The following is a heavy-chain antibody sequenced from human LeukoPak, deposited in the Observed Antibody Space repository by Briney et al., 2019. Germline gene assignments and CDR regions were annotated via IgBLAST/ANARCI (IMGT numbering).Heavy chain of an antibody. V-gene: IGHV4-4*07. D-gene: IGHD1-14*01. J-gene: IGHJ2*01. CDR3: SRGPENPLNWYFDL. Sequence: SETLSLICTVSGGPIRNSYWSWARHSAGTGLEWLGHVYSSGSAKYNPSLKSRVTISLDTSKNQFSLKLNSVTADDTAVYYCSRGPENPLNWYFDLWGRGTLVTVSS. CDR2: VYSSGSA. CDR1: GGPIRNSY.